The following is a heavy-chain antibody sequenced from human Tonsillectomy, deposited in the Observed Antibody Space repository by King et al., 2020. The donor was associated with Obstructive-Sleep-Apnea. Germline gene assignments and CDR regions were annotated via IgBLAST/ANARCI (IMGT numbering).Heavy chain of an antibody. Sequence: VQLVESGGGLVQPGGSLRLSCAASGFTFSSYAMSWVRQAPGKGLEWVSAISGSGDNTYYADSVKGRFTVSRDNSKNTLYLQMNSLGAEDTAVYYCANGGSVAGTLAHDYWGQGTLVTVSS. D-gene: IGHD6-19*01. CDR1: GFTFSSYA. V-gene: IGHV3-23*04. CDR3: ANGGSVAGTLAHDY. J-gene: IGHJ4*02. CDR2: ISGSGDNT.